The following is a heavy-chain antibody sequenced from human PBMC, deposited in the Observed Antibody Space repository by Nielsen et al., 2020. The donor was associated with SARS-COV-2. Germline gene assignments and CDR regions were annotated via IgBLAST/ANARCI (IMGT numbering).Heavy chain of an antibody. D-gene: IGHD3-10*01. V-gene: IGHV5-51*01. J-gene: IGHJ4*02. CDR1: GYSFTSYW. Sequence: GESLKISCKGSGYSFTSYWIGWVRQMPGKGLEWMGIIYPGDSDTRYSPSFQGQVTISADKSISTAYLQWSSLKVSDTAMYYCARSPITMVRGDISHNFDYWGQGTLVTVSS. CDR2: IYPGDSDT. CDR3: ARSPITMVRGDISHNFDY.